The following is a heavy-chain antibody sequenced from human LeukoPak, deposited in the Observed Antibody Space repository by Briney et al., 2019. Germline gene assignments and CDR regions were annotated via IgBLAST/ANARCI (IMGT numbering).Heavy chain of an antibody. D-gene: IGHD3/OR15-3a*01. CDR2: INHSGST. V-gene: IGHV4-34*01. J-gene: IGHJ4*02. CDR3: ARGPPRGLDY. CDR1: GFTVSSNY. Sequence: GSLRLSCAASGFTVSSNYMSWVRQAPGKGLEWIGEINHSGSTNYNPSLKSRVTISVDTSKNQFSLKLSSVTAADTAVYYCARGPPRGLDYWGQGTLVTVSS.